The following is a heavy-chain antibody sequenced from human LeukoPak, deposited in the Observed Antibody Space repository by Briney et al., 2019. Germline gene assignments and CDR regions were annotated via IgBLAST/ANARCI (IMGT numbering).Heavy chain of an antibody. CDR3: ARGVFGYDFDY. CDR2: TSSSTIYM. CDR1: GFTFSSYS. J-gene: IGHJ4*02. D-gene: IGHD5-18*01. V-gene: IGHV3-21*01. Sequence: GSLRLSCAASGFTFSSYSMNWVRQAPGKGLEWVSSTSSSTIYMDYSDSVRGRFTISRDNAENSLYLQMNSLRAEDTAVYYCARGVFGYDFDYWGQGTLVTVSS.